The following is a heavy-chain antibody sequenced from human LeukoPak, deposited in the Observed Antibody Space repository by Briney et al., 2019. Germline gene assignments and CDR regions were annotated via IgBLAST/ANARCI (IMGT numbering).Heavy chain of an antibody. Sequence: KASETLSLTCTVSGGSISSYYWSWIRQPAGKGLEWIGRIYTSGSTNYNPSLKSRVTMSVDTSKNQFSLKLSSVTAADTAVYYCAREYYDFWSGSIGFYYYYMDVWGKGTTVTVSS. CDR2: IYTSGST. D-gene: IGHD3-3*01. CDR1: GGSISSYY. CDR3: AREYYDFWSGSIGFYYYYMDV. V-gene: IGHV4-4*07. J-gene: IGHJ6*03.